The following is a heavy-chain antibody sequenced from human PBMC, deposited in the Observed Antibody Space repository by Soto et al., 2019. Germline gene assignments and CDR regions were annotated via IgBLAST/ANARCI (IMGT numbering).Heavy chain of an antibody. CDR2: ISAYNGNT. CDR1: GYTFTSYG. V-gene: IGHV1-18*01. CDR3: AVPAAQTYYYYYGMDV. J-gene: IGHJ6*02. Sequence: QVQLVQSGAEVKKPGASVKVSCKASGYTFTSYGISWVRQAPGQGLEWMGWISAYNGNTNYAQKLQGRVTMTTDTSTSTAYMELRSLRSDDTAVYYCAVPAAQTYYYYYGMDVWGQGTTVTVSS. D-gene: IGHD2-2*01.